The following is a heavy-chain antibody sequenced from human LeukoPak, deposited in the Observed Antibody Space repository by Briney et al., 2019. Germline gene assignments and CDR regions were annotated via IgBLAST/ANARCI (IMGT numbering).Heavy chain of an antibody. J-gene: IGHJ4*02. CDR2: ISISSTSI. CDR3: VRDGTWYDY. CDR1: GFXFSSYS. D-gene: IGHD1-26*01. Sequence: GGSLRLSCAASGFXFSSYSIHWVRQAPGKGLEWVSYISISSTSIYYADSVKGRFTISRDNAKNSLYLQMNSLRDEDMAVYYCVRDGTWYDYWGQGTLVTVSS. V-gene: IGHV3-48*02.